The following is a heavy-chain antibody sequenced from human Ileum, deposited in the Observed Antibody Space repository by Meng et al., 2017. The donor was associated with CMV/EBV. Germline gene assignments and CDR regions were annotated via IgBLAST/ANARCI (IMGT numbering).Heavy chain of an antibody. CDR3: AKDTYNSGCHP. D-gene: IGHD6-19*01. V-gene: IGHV3-30*02. CDR2: IQYDGRHK. CDR1: GFTFSSYG. Sequence: GESLKISCAASGFTFSSYGLHWVRQAPGKGLEWVAFIQYDGRHKYYIDSVKVRFTISRDNYKNILYLKLNSLRAEDTAVYYCAKDTYNSGCHPWGQGTLVTVSS. J-gene: IGHJ5*02.